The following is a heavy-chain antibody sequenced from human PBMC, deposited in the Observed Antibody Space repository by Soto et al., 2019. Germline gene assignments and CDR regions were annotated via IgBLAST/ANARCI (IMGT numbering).Heavy chain of an antibody. J-gene: IGHJ5*02. D-gene: IGHD3-3*01. Sequence: QVQLVQSGAEVKKPGSSVNVSCKTSGGTFGNSAVTWVRQAPGQGLEWLGGIVPMFGTANYAQKFQGRVTITADESTITGLMELNSLKTDDTAVYYCARDGDPQSAFWSGPLGGGRFDPWGQGTLVTVSS. CDR1: GGTFGNSA. CDR3: ARDGDPQSAFWSGPLGGGRFDP. V-gene: IGHV1-69*12. CDR2: IVPMFGTA.